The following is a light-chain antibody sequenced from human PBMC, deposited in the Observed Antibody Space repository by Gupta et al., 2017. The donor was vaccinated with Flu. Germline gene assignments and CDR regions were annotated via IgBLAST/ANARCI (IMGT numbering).Light chain of an antibody. CDR3: QVWDSRSDLLV. CDR2: DDN. J-gene: IGLJ2*01. V-gene: IGLV3-21*03. Sequence: GKTASITCGGNNIGSKSVHWYQQMPGQAPVLVVYDDNDRPSGIPERFSGSNSENTATLTISRVEAGDEADYYCQVWDSRSDLLVFGGGTKLTVL. CDR1: NIGSKS.